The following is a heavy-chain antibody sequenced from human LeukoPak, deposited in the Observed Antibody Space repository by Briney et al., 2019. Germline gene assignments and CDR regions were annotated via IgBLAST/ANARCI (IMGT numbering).Heavy chain of an antibody. V-gene: IGHV1-2*02. J-gene: IGHJ4*02. Sequence: GTSVKVSCKASGYTFTGYDIYWVRQAPGQGLEWMGWINPNSGGTDYTQKFQGRVTMTRDTSISTAYMELSRLGSDDTAVYYCARDYSRYFDFWGQGTLVTVSS. D-gene: IGHD4-11*01. CDR1: GYTFTGYD. CDR3: ARDYSRYFDF. CDR2: INPNSGGT.